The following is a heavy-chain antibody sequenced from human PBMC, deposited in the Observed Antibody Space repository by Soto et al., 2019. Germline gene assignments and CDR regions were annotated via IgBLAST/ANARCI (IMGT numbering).Heavy chain of an antibody. D-gene: IGHD2-21*01. CDR1: GGSISRENW. CDR3: ARDACASRDYCMDV. CDR2: IYQSGSS. Sequence: SVTLYLTCTVSGGSISRENWWSWVRRATGKGLEWIGGIYQSGSSHYTPSVYSRISISLDKSKHQFFLKLHSVTAAATAVYYCARDACASRDYCMDVWAQGTTGTVSS. J-gene: IGHJ6*02. V-gene: IGHV4-4*02.